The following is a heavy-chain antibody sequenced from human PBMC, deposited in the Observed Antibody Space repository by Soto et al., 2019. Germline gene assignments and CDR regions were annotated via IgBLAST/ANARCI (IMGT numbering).Heavy chain of an antibody. Sequence: ASVKVSCKASGYTFTGYYMHWVRQAPGQGLEWMGWINPNSGGTNYAQKFQGRVTMTRDTSINTAYMELSRLRSDDTAVYYCASVGHGDYIWPVSEDLDAFDIWGQGTMVTVSS. CDR1: GYTFTGYY. V-gene: IGHV1-2*02. CDR3: ASVGHGDYIWPVSEDLDAFDI. J-gene: IGHJ3*02. CDR2: INPNSGGT. D-gene: IGHD4-17*01.